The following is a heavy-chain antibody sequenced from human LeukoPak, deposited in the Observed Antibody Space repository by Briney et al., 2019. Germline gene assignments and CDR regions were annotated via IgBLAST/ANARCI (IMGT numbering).Heavy chain of an antibody. CDR2: IYPGDSDT. J-gene: IGHJ4*02. CDR1: GYSFTSYW. D-gene: IGHD3-22*01. Sequence: PGESLKISCKGSGYSFTSYWIGWVRPMPGKGLEGMGIIYPGDSDTRYSPSFQGQVTISADKSISTAYLQWSSLKASDTAMYYCARLRYYDSSGYHYFDYWGQGTLVTVSS. CDR3: ARLRYYDSSGYHYFDY. V-gene: IGHV5-51*01.